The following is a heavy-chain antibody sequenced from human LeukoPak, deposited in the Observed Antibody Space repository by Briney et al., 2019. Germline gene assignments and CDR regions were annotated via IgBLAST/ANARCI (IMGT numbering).Heavy chain of an antibody. CDR1: GFTFDDYA. D-gene: IGHD3-22*01. V-gene: IGHV3-9*01. Sequence: GGSLRLSCAASGFTFDDYAMHWVRQAPGKGLEWVSGISWNSGSIGYADSVKGRFTISRDNAKNSLYLQMNSLRAEDTALYYCAKDRKRGSGYENYFDYWGQGTLVTVSS. CDR2: ISWNSGSI. CDR3: AKDRKRGSGYENYFDY. J-gene: IGHJ4*02.